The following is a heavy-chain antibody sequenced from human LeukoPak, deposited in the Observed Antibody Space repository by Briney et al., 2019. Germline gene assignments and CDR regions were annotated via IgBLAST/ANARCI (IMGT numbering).Heavy chain of an antibody. CDR1: GFTFSSYS. CDR3: ARDSQKYYDSSGYPDAFDI. CDR2: ISSSSSYI. D-gene: IGHD3-22*01. V-gene: IGHV3-21*01. J-gene: IGHJ3*02. Sequence: GGSLRLSCAASGFTFSSYSMNWVRQAPGKGLEWVSSISSSSSYIYYADSVKGRFTISRDNAKNSLYLQMNSLRAEDTAVYYCARDSQKYYDSSGYPDAFDIWGQGTMVTVSS.